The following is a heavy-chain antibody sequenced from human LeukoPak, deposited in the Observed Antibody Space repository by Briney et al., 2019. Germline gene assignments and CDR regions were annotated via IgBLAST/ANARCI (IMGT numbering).Heavy chain of an antibody. CDR1: GYSISSGYY. CDR2: IYHSGSP. V-gene: IGHV4-38-2*02. Sequence: SETLSLTCTVSGYSISSGYYWGWIRQPPGKGLEWIGNIYHSGSPYYNPSLKSRATISKDTPKNQFSLNLSSVTAADTAVYYCASKSAYDFGFDYWGQGALVTVSS. D-gene: IGHD5-12*01. CDR3: ASKSAYDFGFDY. J-gene: IGHJ4*02.